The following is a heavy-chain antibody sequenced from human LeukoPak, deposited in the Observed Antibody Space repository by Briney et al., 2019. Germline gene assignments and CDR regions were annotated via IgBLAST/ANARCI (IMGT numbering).Heavy chain of an antibody. Sequence: GGSLRLSCAASGIIFGSHGMAWVRQAPGKGLGWVSAISGSGGSTYYADSVKGRFTISRDNSKNTLYLQMNSLRAEDTAVYYCAKLGEAYCSSTSCPPFDYWGQGTLVTVSS. V-gene: IGHV3-23*01. CDR3: AKLGEAYCSSTSCPPFDY. CDR2: ISGSGGST. J-gene: IGHJ4*02. D-gene: IGHD2-2*01. CDR1: GIIFGSHG.